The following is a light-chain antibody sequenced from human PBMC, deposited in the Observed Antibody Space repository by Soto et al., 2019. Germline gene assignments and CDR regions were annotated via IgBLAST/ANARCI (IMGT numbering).Light chain of an antibody. V-gene: IGKV3-20*01. CDR3: QHYGSSPWT. Sequence: EIVLTQSPGTLSLSPGERATLSCRASQRVGGSYLAWFQQKPGQAPRLLIYVASTRATGVPDRFSGSGSATDFSLTINRLEPEDFAVYYCQHYGSSPWTVGQGTKVEIK. CDR1: QRVGGSY. J-gene: IGKJ1*01. CDR2: VAS.